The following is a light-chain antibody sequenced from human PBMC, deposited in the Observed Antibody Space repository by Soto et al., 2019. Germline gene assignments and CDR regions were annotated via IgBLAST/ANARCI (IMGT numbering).Light chain of an antibody. V-gene: IGLV2-14*01. Sequence: QSALTQPASVSGSPGQSITISCTGTSSDVGGYNYVSWYQQHPGKAPKLMIYEVSNRPSGVSNRFSGSKSGNTASLTISGLQAEDEADHYCSSYTSSSTPLYVFGTGTKVTVL. CDR3: SSYTSSSTPLYV. J-gene: IGLJ1*01. CDR2: EVS. CDR1: SSDVGGYNY.